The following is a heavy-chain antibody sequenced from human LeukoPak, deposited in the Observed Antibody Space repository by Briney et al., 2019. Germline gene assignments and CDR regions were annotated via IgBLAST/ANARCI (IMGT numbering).Heavy chain of an antibody. CDR2: IYYSGST. J-gene: IGHJ3*02. CDR3: ARAMPPDDSSGGRGAFDI. Sequence: SETLSLTCTVSGGSISSGGYYWSWIRQHPGKGLEWIGYIYYSGSTYYNPSLKSRVTISVDTSKNQFSLKLSSVTAADTAVYYCARAMPPDDSSGGRGAFDIWGQGTMVTVSS. CDR1: GGSISSGGYY. D-gene: IGHD3-22*01. V-gene: IGHV4-31*03.